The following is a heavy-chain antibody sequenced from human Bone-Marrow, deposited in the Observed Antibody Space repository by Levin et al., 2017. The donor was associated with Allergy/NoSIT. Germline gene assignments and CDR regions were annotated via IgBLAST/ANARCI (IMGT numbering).Heavy chain of an antibody. CDR3: ASRYCSGDSCTGYFDY. Sequence: SCAASGFTFSEYAMHWVRQAPGMGLEYVSAISNTGRSTYYANSVKGRFTISRDNSKNTVYLQMGSLRAEDMAVYYCASRYCSGDSCTGYFDYWGQGTLVTVSS. CDR1: GFTFSEYA. V-gene: IGHV3-64*01. CDR2: ISNTGRST. J-gene: IGHJ4*02. D-gene: IGHD2-15*01.